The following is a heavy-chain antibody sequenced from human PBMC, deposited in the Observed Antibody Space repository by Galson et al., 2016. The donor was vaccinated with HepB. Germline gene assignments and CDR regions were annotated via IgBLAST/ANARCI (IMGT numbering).Heavy chain of an antibody. CDR1: GFFFSNYG. J-gene: IGHJ6*02. CDR3: AKDAYTSGSEYGMGV. V-gene: IGHV3-30*18. Sequence: SLRLSCAASGFFFSNYGMHWVRQAPGKGLAWVAVVSYDGYSKYYADSVKGRFTISRDNSKTTMYLQMNSLRVEDTAVYYCAKDAYTSGSEYGMGVWGQGTTVTVSS. CDR2: VSYDGYSK. D-gene: IGHD3-10*01.